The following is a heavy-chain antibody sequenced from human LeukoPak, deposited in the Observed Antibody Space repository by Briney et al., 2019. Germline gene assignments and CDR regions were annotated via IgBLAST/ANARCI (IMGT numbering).Heavy chain of an antibody. J-gene: IGHJ6*02. CDR1: GGSISSYY. D-gene: IGHD3-10*01. Sequence: PSETLSLTCTVSGGSISSYYWSWILQPPGKGLEWIVYIYYSGSTNYNPSLKSRVTISVDTSKNQFSLKLSSVTAADTAVYYCARGPSYGSGSLYYHGMDVWGQGTRSPSP. CDR2: IYYSGST. V-gene: IGHV4-59*01. CDR3: ARGPSYGSGSLYYHGMDV.